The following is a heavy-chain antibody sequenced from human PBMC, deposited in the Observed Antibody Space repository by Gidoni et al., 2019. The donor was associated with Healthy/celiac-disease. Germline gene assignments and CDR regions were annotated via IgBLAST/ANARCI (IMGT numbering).Heavy chain of an antibody. CDR1: GFTFSDYY. CDR2: ISSSSSYT. Sequence: QVQLVESGGGLVKPGGSLRLSCAASGFTFSDYYMSWIRQAPGKGLEWVSYISSSSSYTNYADSVKGRFTISRDNAKNSLYLQMNSLRAEDTAVYYCARDRGYCSSTSCYNHYMDVWGKGTTVTVSS. J-gene: IGHJ6*03. D-gene: IGHD2-2*02. V-gene: IGHV3-11*06. CDR3: ARDRGYCSSTSCYNHYMDV.